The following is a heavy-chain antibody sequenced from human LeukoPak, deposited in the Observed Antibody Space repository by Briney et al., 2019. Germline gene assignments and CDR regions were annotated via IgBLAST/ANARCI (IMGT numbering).Heavy chain of an antibody. V-gene: IGHV3-23*01. CDR2: ISGSGGAT. Sequence: GGSLRLSCAASGFTFNTYGMSWVRQAPGKGLEWVSGISGSGGATYYADSVKGRFTISRDDPHNTLYLQMNSLRAEDTAVYFCARGGVDYYGSGTYYLMYYFDNWGQGALVTISS. J-gene: IGHJ4*02. D-gene: IGHD3-10*01. CDR3: ARGGVDYYGSGTYYLMYYFDN. CDR1: GFTFNTYG.